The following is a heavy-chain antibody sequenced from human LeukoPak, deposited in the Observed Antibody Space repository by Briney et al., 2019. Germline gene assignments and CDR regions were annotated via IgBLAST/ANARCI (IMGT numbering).Heavy chain of an antibody. Sequence: GGSLRLSCAASGFTFSGSAMHWVRQASGKGLEWVGRIRSKANSYATAYAASVKGRFTISRDDSKNTAYLQMNSLKTEDTAVYYCTTKYLYYMDVWGKGTTVTIPS. CDR1: GFTFSGSA. CDR2: IRSKANSYAT. V-gene: IGHV3-73*01. D-gene: IGHD2-2*01. CDR3: TTKYLYYMDV. J-gene: IGHJ6*03.